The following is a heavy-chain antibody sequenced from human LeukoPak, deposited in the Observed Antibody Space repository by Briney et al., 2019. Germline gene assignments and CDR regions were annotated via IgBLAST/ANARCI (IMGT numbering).Heavy chain of an antibody. CDR1: GGSISSGSYY. D-gene: IGHD1-26*01. CDR2: IYTSGST. J-gene: IGHJ4*02. CDR3: ARDREGGSGFGY. Sequence: SETLSLTCTVSGGSISSGSYYWSWIRQPAGKGLEWIGRIYTSGSTNYNPSLKSRVTISVDTSKNQFSLKLSSVTAADTAVYYCARDREGGSGFGYWGQGTLVTVSS. V-gene: IGHV4-61*02.